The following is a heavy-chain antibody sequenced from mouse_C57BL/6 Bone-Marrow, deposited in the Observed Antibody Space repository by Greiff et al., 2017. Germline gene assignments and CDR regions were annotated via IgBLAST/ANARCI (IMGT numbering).Heavy chain of an antibody. CDR2: IDPETGGT. CDR3: TKTGTGGFDY. D-gene: IGHD4-1*01. Sequence: QVQLQQSGAELVRPGASVTLSCKASGYTFTDYEMHWVKQTPVHGLEWIGAIDPETGGTAYNQKFKGKAILTADKSSSTAYMGLRSLTSEDSAVYYCTKTGTGGFDYWGQGTTLTVSS. CDR1: GYTFTDYE. J-gene: IGHJ2*01. V-gene: IGHV1-15*01.